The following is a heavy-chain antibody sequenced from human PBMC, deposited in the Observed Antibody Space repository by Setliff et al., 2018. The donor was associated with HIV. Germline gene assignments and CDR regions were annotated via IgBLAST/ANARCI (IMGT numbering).Heavy chain of an antibody. CDR3: ARQYYGPGNYYYYMDD. V-gene: IGHV4-39*01. Sequence: LSLTCTVSGGSITSSSSYWGWIRQPPGKGLEWIGSMFYSGSTSYNPSLKSRVTISVDTSKKQLSLKLSSVTAADTAVYYCARQYYGPGNYYYYMDDWGKGTTVTSP. CDR1: GGSITSSSSY. D-gene: IGHD3-10*01. CDR2: MFYSGST. J-gene: IGHJ6*03.